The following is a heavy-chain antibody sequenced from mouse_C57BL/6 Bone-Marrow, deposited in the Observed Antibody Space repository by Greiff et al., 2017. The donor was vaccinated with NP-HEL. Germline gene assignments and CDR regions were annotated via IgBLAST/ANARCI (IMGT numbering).Heavy chain of an antibody. Sequence: VQLQQSGPVLVKPGASVKMSCKASGYTFTDYYMNWVKQSHGKSLEWIGVINPYNGGTSYNQKFKGKATLTVDKSSSTAYMELNSLTSEDSAVYYCANYDGYYRSWFAYWGQVTLVTVSA. V-gene: IGHV1-19*01. D-gene: IGHD2-3*01. CDR1: GYTFTDYY. CDR2: INPYNGGT. CDR3: ANYDGYYRSWFAY. J-gene: IGHJ3*01.